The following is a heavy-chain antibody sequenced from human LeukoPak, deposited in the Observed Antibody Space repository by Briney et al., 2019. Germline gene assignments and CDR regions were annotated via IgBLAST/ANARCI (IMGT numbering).Heavy chain of an antibody. J-gene: IGHJ4*02. Sequence: GGSLRLSCAASGFTFSSYAMSWVRQAPGKGLEWVSAISGSGGSTYYADSVKGRFTISRDNSKNTLYLQMNSLRAEDTAVYYCARDLGVVGTFDYWGQGTLVTVSS. CDR1: GFTFSSYA. V-gene: IGHV3-23*01. D-gene: IGHD2-2*01. CDR3: ARDLGVVGTFDY. CDR2: ISGSGGST.